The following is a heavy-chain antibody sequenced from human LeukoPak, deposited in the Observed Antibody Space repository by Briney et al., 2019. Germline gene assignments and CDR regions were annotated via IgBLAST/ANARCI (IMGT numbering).Heavy chain of an antibody. CDR3: ARFQHYYYYGMDV. V-gene: IGHV3-66*02. Sequence: GGSPRLSCAASGFTVSSNYMSWVRQAPGKGLEWVSVIYSGGSTYYADSVKGRFTISRDNSKNTLYLQMNSLRAEDTAVYYCARFQHYYYYGMDVWGQGTTVTVSS. D-gene: IGHD3-16*01. J-gene: IGHJ6*02. CDR2: IYSGGST. CDR1: GFTVSSNY.